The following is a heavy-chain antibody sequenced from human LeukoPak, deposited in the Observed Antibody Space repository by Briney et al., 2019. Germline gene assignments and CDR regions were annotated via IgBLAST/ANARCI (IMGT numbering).Heavy chain of an antibody. CDR2: IRSGGTT. CDR3: AREGSFDTSGYNDALDI. CDR1: GFIVSGNY. V-gene: IGHV3-53*01. D-gene: IGHD3-22*01. J-gene: IGHJ3*02. Sequence: QPGRSLRLSCAASGFIVSGNYMSWVRQAPGKGLEWVSVIRSGGTTSYADSVKGRFTISRDNSKNTLYLQMNSLRAEDTAVYYCAREGSFDTSGYNDALDIWGQGTMVTVSA.